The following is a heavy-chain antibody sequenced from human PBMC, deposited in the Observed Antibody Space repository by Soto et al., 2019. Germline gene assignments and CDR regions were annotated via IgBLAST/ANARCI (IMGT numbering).Heavy chain of an antibody. D-gene: IGHD3-9*01. CDR3: ARGEGYDILTGYYRGVDY. CDR1: GGTFSSYT. CDR2: IIPILGIA. J-gene: IGHJ4*02. V-gene: IGHV1-69*02. Sequence: QVQLVQSGAEVKKPGSSVKVSCKASGGTFSSYTISWVRQAPGQGLEWMGRIIPILGIANYAQKFQGRVTITADKSTRTAYMELSSLRSEDTAVYYCARGEGYDILTGYYRGVDYWGQGTLVTVSS.